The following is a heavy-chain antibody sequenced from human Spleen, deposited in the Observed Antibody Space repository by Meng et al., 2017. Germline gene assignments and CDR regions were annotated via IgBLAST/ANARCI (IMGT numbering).Heavy chain of an antibody. V-gene: IGHV4-4*02. CDR1: GGSISSSNW. CDR2: IYHSGSP. Sequence: QGRLQGSGPGLVKHSGTLSLTCGGSGGSISSSNWGTWVRQPPGNGLEWIGEIYHSGSPNYSPSLKSRVTLSVDKSKNQFSLKLRSVTAADTAVYYCARLILDSSGYYYIMDYWGQGTLVTVSS. J-gene: IGHJ4*02. CDR3: ARLILDSSGYYYIMDY. D-gene: IGHD3-22*01.